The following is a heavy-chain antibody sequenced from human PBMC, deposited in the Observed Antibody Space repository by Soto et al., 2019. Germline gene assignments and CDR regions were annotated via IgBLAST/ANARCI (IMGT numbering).Heavy chain of an antibody. V-gene: IGHV4-61*08. CDR1: GGSISSGGYY. CDR3: ARGVDIAARPPHYYYYHGMDD. Sequence: SETLSLTCTVSGGSISSGGYYWSWIRQHPGKGLEWFGYIYYSGSTNYNPSLKSRVTISVDTSKNQFSLKLSSVTAADTAVYYCARGVDIAARPPHYYYYHGMDDWGQGTTVTVS. CDR2: IYYSGST. J-gene: IGHJ6*02. D-gene: IGHD6-6*01.